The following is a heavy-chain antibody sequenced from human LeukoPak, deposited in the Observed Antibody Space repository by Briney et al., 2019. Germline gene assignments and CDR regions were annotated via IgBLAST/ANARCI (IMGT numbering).Heavy chain of an antibody. D-gene: IGHD1-26*01. J-gene: IGHJ4*02. Sequence: GGSLRLSCAASGFTFSSYGMSWVRQAPGKGLERVSTISGSAYNTYYADSVKGRFTISRDNSANTLYLQMNSLRAEDTALYYCAKHSGSYFIYYVDSWGQGTLVTVSS. V-gene: IGHV3-23*01. CDR1: GFTFSSYG. CDR2: ISGSAYNT. CDR3: AKHSGSYFIYYVDS.